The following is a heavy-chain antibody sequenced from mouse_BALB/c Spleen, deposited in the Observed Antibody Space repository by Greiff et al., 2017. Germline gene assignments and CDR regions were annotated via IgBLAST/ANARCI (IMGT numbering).Heavy chain of an antibody. Sequence: EVYLVESGGGLVKPGGSLKLSCAASGFTFSSYAMSWVRQSPEKRLEWVAEISSGGSYTYYPDTVTGRFTISRDNAKNTLYLEMSSLRSEDTAMYYCARCHYYGYAMDYWGQGTSVTVSS. D-gene: IGHD1-2*01. V-gene: IGHV5-9-4*01. J-gene: IGHJ4*01. CDR1: GFTFSSYA. CDR3: ARCHYYGYAMDY. CDR2: ISSGGSYT.